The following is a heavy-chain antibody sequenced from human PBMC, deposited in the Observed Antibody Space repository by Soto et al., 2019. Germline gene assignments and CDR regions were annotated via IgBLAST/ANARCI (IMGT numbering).Heavy chain of an antibody. CDR3: ARMASFYCSGGSCYPTYGMDV. CDR1: GFTFSSYA. D-gene: IGHD2-15*01. Sequence: QVQLVESGGGVVQPGRSLRLSCAASGFTFSSYAMHWVRQAPGKGLEWVAVISYDGSNNYYADSVKGRFTISRDNSKNTPYLQMNSLRAEDTAVYYCARMASFYCSGGSCYPTYGMDVWGQGTTVTVSS. J-gene: IGHJ6*02. CDR2: ISYDGSNN. V-gene: IGHV3-30-3*01.